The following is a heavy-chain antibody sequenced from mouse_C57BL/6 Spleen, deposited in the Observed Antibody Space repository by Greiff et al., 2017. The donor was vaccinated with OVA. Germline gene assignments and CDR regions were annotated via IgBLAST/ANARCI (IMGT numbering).Heavy chain of an antibody. Sequence: DVKLVESGGGLVKPGGSLKLSCAASGFTFSDYGMHWVRQAPEKGLEWVAYISSGSSTIYYADTVKGRFTISRDNAKNTLFLQMTSLRSEDTAMYYCARKIGFRGSYAMDYWGQGTSVTVSS. CDR3: ARKIGFRGSYAMDY. D-gene: IGHD1-1*01. CDR1: GFTFSDYG. CDR2: ISSGSSTI. V-gene: IGHV5-17*01. J-gene: IGHJ4*01.